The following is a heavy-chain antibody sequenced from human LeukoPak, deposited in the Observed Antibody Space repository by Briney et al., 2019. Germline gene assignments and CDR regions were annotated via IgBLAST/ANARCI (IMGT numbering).Heavy chain of an antibody. CDR1: GYTFTSYG. D-gene: IGHD3-22*01. Sequence: ASVKVSCKASGYTFTSYGISWVRQAPGQGLEWMGWISAYNGNTNYAQKLQGRVTMTTDTSTSTAYMELRSLRSDDTAVYYCARPHYDSSGYSDAFDIWGQGTMVTASS. CDR2: ISAYNGNT. V-gene: IGHV1-18*01. CDR3: ARPHYDSSGYSDAFDI. J-gene: IGHJ3*02.